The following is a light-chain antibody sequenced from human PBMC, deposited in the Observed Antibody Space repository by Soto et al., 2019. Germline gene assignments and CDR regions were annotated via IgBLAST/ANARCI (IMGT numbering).Light chain of an antibody. CDR2: GAS. J-gene: IGKJ2*01. CDR1: QSVSSSY. Sequence: EIVLTQSPGTLSLSPGERATLSCRASQSVSSSYLAWYQQKPGQAPRLLIYGASSRATGIPDRFSGSGSGTDFDLTISRLEPEDFAVYYCQQYGSSSMYTVGQGTKLEIK. CDR3: QQYGSSSMYT. V-gene: IGKV3-20*01.